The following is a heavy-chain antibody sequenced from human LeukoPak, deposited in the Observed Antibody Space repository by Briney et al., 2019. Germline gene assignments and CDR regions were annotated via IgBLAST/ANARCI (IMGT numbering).Heavy chain of an antibody. CDR1: GYTFTSYA. CDR3: ARAPPGSGSYYPHY. Sequence: ASVKVSCKASGYTFTSYAMNWVRQAPGQGLERMGWINTNTGNPTYAQGFTGRFVFSLDTSVSTAYLQISSLKAEDTAVYYCARAPPGSGSYYPHYWGQGTLVTVSS. V-gene: IGHV7-4-1*02. D-gene: IGHD3-10*01. J-gene: IGHJ4*02. CDR2: INTNTGNP.